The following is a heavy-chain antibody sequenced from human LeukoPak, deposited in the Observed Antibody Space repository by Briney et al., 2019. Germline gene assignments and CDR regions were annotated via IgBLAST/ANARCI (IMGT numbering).Heavy chain of an antibody. J-gene: IGHJ3*02. CDR2: VFYTGNT. CDR1: AGSISTYY. V-gene: IGHV4-59*01. D-gene: IGHD2/OR15-2a*01. Sequence: SETLSLTCTVSAGSISTYYWSWIRQPPGKGLEWIGYVFYTGNTDYNPSLKSRGTISVDTSKKQFSLNLRSVSAADTAVYYCARKNDFDIWGQGTLVTVSS. CDR3: ARKNDFDI.